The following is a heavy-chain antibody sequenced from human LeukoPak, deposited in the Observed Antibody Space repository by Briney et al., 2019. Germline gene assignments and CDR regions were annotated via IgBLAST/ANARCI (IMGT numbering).Heavy chain of an antibody. D-gene: IGHD3-22*01. Sequence: PGGSLRLSCAASGFTFSSYAMHWVRQAPGKGLEWVAVISYDGSNKYYADSVKGRFTISRDNSKNTLYLQVNSLRAEDTAVYYCARGYDSSVTSRFDPWGQGTLVTVSS. CDR3: ARGYDSSVTSRFDP. CDR2: ISYDGSNK. J-gene: IGHJ5*02. CDR1: GFTFSSYA. V-gene: IGHV3-30-3*01.